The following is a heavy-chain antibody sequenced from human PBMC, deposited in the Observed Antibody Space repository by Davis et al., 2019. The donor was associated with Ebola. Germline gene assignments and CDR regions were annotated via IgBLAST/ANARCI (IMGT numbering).Heavy chain of an antibody. D-gene: IGHD5-12*01. CDR2: INPNTGGT. J-gene: IGHJ3*02. CDR1: GYTFTGYH. Sequence: AASVKVSCKASGYTFTGYHIHWVRQAPGQGLEWMGRINPNTGGTYSPQKFQGRVTVTRDTSTTTVYMDLSSLRSEDTALYYCTTPGGQDSGYDVFDIWGQGTMVTVSS. CDR3: TTPGGQDSGYDVFDI. V-gene: IGHV1-2*06.